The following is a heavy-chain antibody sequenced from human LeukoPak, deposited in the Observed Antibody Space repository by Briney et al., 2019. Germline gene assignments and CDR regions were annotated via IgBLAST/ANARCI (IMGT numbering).Heavy chain of an antibody. J-gene: IGHJ5*02. CDR2: IKSKTDGGTT. Sequence: GSLRPSCAASGFTFSNAWMSWVRQAPGKGLEWVGRIKSKTDGGTTDYAAPVKGRFTISRDDSKNTLYLQMNSLKTEDTAVYYCTTVSDYDYVWGSYRPEAWGQGTLVTVSS. V-gene: IGHV3-15*01. D-gene: IGHD3-16*02. CDR1: GFTFSNAW. CDR3: TTVSDYDYVWGSYRPEA.